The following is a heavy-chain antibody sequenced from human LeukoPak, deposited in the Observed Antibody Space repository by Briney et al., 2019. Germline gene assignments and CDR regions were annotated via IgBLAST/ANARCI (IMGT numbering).Heavy chain of an antibody. CDR2: INHSGST. D-gene: IGHD5-24*01. Sequence: SETLSLTCAVYGGSFSGYNWSWIRQPPGKGLEWIGEINHSGSTNYNPSLKSRVTISVDTSKNQFSLKLSSVTAADTAVYYCARLGRDGLFDYWGQGTLVTVSS. CDR1: GGSFSGYN. CDR3: ARLGRDGLFDY. V-gene: IGHV4-34*01. J-gene: IGHJ4*02.